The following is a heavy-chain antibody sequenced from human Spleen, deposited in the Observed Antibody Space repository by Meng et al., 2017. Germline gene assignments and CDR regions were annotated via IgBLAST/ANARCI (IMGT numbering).Heavy chain of an antibody. D-gene: IGHD2-15*01. CDR3: ARALVVDATFVHYNWFDP. Sequence: GGSLRLSCAASGFTFSNAWMTWVRQAPGKGLEWIGRMKSNVDGGTVDYAAAVKGRFFISRDDSENTLYLQMNSLITEDTAVYYCARALVVDATFVHYNWFDPWGQGTLVTVSS. V-gene: IGHV3-15*01. CDR1: GFTFSNAW. CDR2: MKSNVDGGTV. J-gene: IGHJ5*02.